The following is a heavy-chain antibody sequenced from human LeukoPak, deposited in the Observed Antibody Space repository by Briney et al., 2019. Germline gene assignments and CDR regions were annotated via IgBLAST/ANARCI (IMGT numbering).Heavy chain of an antibody. J-gene: IGHJ4*02. CDR2: INHSGST. Sequence: SETLSLTCAVSGGSITSSSYHWAWIRQPPGKGLEWIGEINHSGSTDYKPSLKSRVTISVDKSKNQFSLKLSSVTAADTAVYYCASGSITIFGVVINRFDYWGQGTLVTVPS. CDR1: GGSITSSSYH. D-gene: IGHD3-3*01. CDR3: ASGSITIFGVVINRFDY. V-gene: IGHV4-39*07.